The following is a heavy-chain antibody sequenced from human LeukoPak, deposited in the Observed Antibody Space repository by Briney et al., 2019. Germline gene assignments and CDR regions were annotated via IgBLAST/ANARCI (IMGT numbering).Heavy chain of an antibody. CDR3: AKDRGQWLVPGWFDP. Sequence: GGSLRLSCAASGFTFSSYAMSWVRQAPGKGLEWVSVISGSGGSTYYADSVKGRFTISRDNSKNTLYLQMNSLRAEDTAVYYCAKDRGQWLVPGWFDPWGQGTLVTVSS. CDR2: ISGSGGST. J-gene: IGHJ5*02. V-gene: IGHV3-23*01. D-gene: IGHD6-19*01. CDR1: GFTFSSYA.